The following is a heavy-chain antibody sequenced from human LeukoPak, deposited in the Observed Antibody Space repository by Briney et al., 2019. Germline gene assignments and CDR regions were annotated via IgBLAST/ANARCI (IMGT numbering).Heavy chain of an antibody. CDR1: GLTFSSSA. J-gene: IGHJ4*02. CDR3: TKDQGADYTPLGSATHAY. CDR2: ISGSGLQT. Sequence: GGSLRLSCAASGLTFSSSALSWVRQAPGKGLQWVSSISGSGLQTRYADSVKGRFTVSRDNSKNTLYLQMDSLRAEDTAIYYCTKDQGADYTPLGSATHAYWGQGALVSVSS. D-gene: IGHD2-2*02. V-gene: IGHV3-23*01.